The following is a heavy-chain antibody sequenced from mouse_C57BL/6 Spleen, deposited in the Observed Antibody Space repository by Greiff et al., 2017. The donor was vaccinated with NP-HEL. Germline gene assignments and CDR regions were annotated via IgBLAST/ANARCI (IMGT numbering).Heavy chain of an antibody. Sequence: VQLKQSGPELVKPGASVKISCKASGYSFTDYNMNWVKQSNGKSLEWIGVINPNYGTTSYNQKFKGKATLTVDQSSSTAYMQLNSLTSEDSAVYYCARPYGSSYEYAMDYWGQGTSVTVSS. CDR3: ARPYGSSYEYAMDY. CDR2: INPNYGTT. J-gene: IGHJ4*01. CDR1: GYSFTDYN. D-gene: IGHD1-1*01. V-gene: IGHV1-39*01.